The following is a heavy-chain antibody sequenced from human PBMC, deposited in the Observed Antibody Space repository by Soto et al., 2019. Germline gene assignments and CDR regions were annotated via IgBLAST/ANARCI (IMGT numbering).Heavy chain of an antibody. CDR2: INPNSGGT. D-gene: IGHD2-15*01. V-gene: IGHV1-2*04. CDR3: ARGYCSGGSCYRYFDY. CDR1: GGTFSSYA. J-gene: IGHJ4*02. Sequence: ASVKVSCKASGGTFSSYAISWVRQAPGQGLEWMGGINPNSGGTNYAQKFQGWVTMTRDTSISTAYMELSRLRSDDTAVYYCARGYCSGGSCYRYFDYWGQGTLVTVSS.